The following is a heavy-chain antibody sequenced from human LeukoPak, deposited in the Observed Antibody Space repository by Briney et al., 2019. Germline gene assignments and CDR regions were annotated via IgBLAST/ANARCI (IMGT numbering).Heavy chain of an antibody. D-gene: IGHD6-19*01. CDR1: GVTFSSYS. J-gene: IGHJ3*02. CDR3: ARDYRSGWYDAFDI. CDR2: ISSSSSYI. V-gene: IGHV3-21*01. Sequence: GGSLRLSCAASGVTFSSYSMNWVRQAPGKGLEWVSSISSSSSYIYYADSVKGRFTISRDNAKNSLYLQMNSLRAEDTAVYYCARDYRSGWYDAFDIWGQGTMVTVSS.